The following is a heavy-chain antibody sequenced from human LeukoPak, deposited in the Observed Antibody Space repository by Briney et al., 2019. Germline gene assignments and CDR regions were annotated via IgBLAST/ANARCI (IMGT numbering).Heavy chain of an antibody. CDR3: AKGIELWLTYFDH. CDR1: GFSFSSYV. J-gene: IGHJ4*02. D-gene: IGHD5-18*01. Sequence: GRSLRLSCVASGFSFSSYVMNWVRQAPGTGLEWVSAISGNGGSTYYADSVNGRFTISRDNSKKTLSLQMNSLRAEDTAVYYCAKGIELWLTYFDHWGQGTLVTASS. V-gene: IGHV3-23*01. CDR2: ISGNGGST.